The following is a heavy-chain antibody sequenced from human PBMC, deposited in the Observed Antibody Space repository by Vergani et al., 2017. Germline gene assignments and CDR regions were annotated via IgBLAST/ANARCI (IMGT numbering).Heavy chain of an antibody. CDR1: GGSLSSGGYS. CDR2: IYHSGST. D-gene: IGHD5-18*01. V-gene: IGHV4-30-2*01. CDR3: AGGPRGYSDGPGRPLDY. Sequence: QLQLQESGSGLVTPSQTLSLTCAVSGGSLSSGGYSWSWLRQPPGKGLEWIGYIYHSGSTYYNPSLKSRVTISVDRSKNQFSLKLSSVTAADTAVYYCAGGPRGYSDGPGRPLDYWGQGTLVTVSS. J-gene: IGHJ4*02.